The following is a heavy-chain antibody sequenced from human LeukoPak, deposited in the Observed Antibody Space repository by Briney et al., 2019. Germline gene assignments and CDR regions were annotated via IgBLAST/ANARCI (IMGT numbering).Heavy chain of an antibody. CDR1: GYTFTRYD. V-gene: IGHV1-8*01. Sequence: ASVKVSCKASGYTFTRYDIDWVRQATGQGLEWMGWMNPNSGNTGYAQKFQGRVTMTRNTSISTAYMELSSLRSEDTAVYYCARGLLWFGESFGNYWGQGTLVTVSS. D-gene: IGHD3-10*01. CDR3: ARGLLWFGESFGNY. CDR2: MNPNSGNT. J-gene: IGHJ4*02.